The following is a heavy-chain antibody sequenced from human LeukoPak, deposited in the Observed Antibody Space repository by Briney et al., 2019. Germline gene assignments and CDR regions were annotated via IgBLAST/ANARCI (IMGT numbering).Heavy chain of an antibody. CDR2: IYYSGST. Sequence: PSETLSLTCTVSGGSISSYYWSWIRQPPGKGLEWIGYIYYSGSTNYNPSLKSRVTISVDTSKNQFSLKLSSVTAADTAVYYCARDRKQGPGWFDHWGQGTLVTVSP. CDR3: ARDRKQGPGWFDH. V-gene: IGHV4-59*12. J-gene: IGHJ5*02. CDR1: GGSISSYY.